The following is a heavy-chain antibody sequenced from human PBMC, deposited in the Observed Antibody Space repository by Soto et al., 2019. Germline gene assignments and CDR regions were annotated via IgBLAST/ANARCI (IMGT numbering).Heavy chain of an antibody. Sequence: ASVKVSCKASGYTFTSYYMHWVRQAPGQGLEWMGIINPSGGSTSYAPKFQGRVTMTRDTSTSTVYMELSSLRSEDTAVYYCAIDKYLGDYYYGMDVWGQGTTVTVSS. V-gene: IGHV1-46*01. CDR3: AIDKYLGDYYYGMDV. J-gene: IGHJ6*02. CDR2: INPSGGST. CDR1: GYTFTSYY.